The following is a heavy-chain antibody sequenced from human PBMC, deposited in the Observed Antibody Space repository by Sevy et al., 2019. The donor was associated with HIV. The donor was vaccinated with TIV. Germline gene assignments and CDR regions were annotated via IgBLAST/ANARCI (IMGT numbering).Heavy chain of an antibody. CDR2: IIPIFATV. J-gene: IGHJ6*02. Sequence: ASVKVSCKASGGTFSQFPISWVRQAPGQGLEWMGGIIPIFATVEYAQKFRGRVTITADESTSTGYMELSSLRSDDTAVYYCARGGKAMDRPKFPSIYHYDMDVWGQGTTVTVSS. CDR1: GGTFSQFP. CDR3: ARGGKAMDRPKFPSIYHYDMDV. V-gene: IGHV1-69*13. D-gene: IGHD5-18*01.